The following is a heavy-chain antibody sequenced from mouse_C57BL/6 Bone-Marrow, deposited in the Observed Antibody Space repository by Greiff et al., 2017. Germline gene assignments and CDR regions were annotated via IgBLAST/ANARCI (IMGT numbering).Heavy chain of an antibody. CDR1: GFSFNTYA. Sequence: EVQVVESGGGLVQPKGSLKLSCAASGFSFNTYAMNWVRQAPGKGLEWVARIRSKSNNYATYYADSVKDRFTISRDDSESMLYLQMNNLKTEDTAMYYCGRTYEYDDAMDYWGQGTSVTVSS. CDR3: GRTYEYDDAMDY. J-gene: IGHJ4*01. V-gene: IGHV10-1*01. D-gene: IGHD2-4*01. CDR2: IRSKSNNYAT.